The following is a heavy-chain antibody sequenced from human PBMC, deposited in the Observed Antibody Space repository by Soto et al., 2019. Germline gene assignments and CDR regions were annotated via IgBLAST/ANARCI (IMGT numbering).Heavy chain of an antibody. D-gene: IGHD6-19*01. V-gene: IGHV3-30*18. CDR1: GFTFSSYG. J-gene: IGHJ6*02. CDR3: AKDFQAVAAHYYYYGMDV. CDR2: ISYDGSNK. Sequence: GGSLRLSCAASGFTFSSYGMHWVRQAPGKGLEWVAVISYDGSNKYYVDSVKGRFTISRDNSKNTLYLQMNSLRAEDTAVYYCAKDFQAVAAHYYYYGMDVWGQGTTVTVSS.